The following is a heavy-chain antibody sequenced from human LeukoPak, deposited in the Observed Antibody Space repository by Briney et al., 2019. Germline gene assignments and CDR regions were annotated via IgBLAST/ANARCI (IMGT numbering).Heavy chain of an antibody. J-gene: IGHJ4*02. V-gene: IGHV3-7*01. CDR2: INGDGRDK. CDR3: ARGVDSAIDW. CDR1: GFTFSSYW. Sequence: QPGGSLRLSCAASGFTFSSYWMNWVRQAPGKGLEWVANINGDGRDKYYVGSVRGRFTISRDNVDNALYLQMNSLRGDDTALYYCARGVDSAIDWWGQGTLVTVSS. D-gene: IGHD3-9*01.